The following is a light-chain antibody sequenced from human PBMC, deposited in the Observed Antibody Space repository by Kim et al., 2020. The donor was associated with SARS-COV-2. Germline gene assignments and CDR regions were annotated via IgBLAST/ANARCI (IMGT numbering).Light chain of an antibody. V-gene: IGKV1-33*01. CDR3: QQYDSVPFT. Sequence: DVQMTQSPSSLSAFVGDRVTITCQASQDVGNYLNWYQQKPGKAPKALIFDVTHLETGVPSRFSGSRSGTDFTFTISSLQTEDIGTYFCQQYDSVPFTFGQGTKLEI. CDR1: QDVGNY. J-gene: IGKJ2*01. CDR2: DVT.